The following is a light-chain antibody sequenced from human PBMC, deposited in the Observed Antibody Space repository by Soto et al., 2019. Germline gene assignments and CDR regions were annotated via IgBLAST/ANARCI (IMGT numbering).Light chain of an antibody. CDR3: LQDYDYPRT. Sequence: AIPMTQSPSSLSASVGDRVTITCRASQEIRNDLGWYQQKPGRAPKLLIYAASSLQGGVPSRFSGSGSGTAFTLTISSLQPEDSATYYCLQDYDYPRTFGQGTKVEIK. J-gene: IGKJ1*01. CDR2: AAS. CDR1: QEIRND. V-gene: IGKV1-6*01.